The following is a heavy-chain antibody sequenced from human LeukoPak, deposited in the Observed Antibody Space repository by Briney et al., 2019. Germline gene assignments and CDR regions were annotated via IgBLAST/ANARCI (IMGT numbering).Heavy chain of an antibody. CDR2: ISWNSGSI. CDR1: GFTFSSYA. Sequence: PGGSLRLSCAASGFTFSSYAMYWVRQAPGKGLEWVSGISWNSGSIGYADSVKGRFTISRDNAKNSLYLQMNSLRAEDTALYYCAKLVRGAFDPWGQGTLVTVSS. V-gene: IGHV3-9*01. D-gene: IGHD3-10*01. J-gene: IGHJ5*02. CDR3: AKLVRGAFDP.